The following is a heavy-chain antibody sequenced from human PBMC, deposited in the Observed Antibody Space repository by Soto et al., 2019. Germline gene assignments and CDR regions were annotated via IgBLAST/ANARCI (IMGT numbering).Heavy chain of an antibody. CDR1: GFTFSSYA. D-gene: IGHD3-16*01. CDR2: ISGSGGST. CDR3: AKSLTRDDAFDI. V-gene: IGHV3-23*01. J-gene: IGHJ3*02. Sequence: GGSPRLSCAASGFTFSSYAMSWVRQAPGKGLEWVSAISGSGGSTYYADSVKGRFTISRDNSKNTLYLQMNSLRAEDTAVYYCAKSLTRDDAFDIWGQGTMVTVSS.